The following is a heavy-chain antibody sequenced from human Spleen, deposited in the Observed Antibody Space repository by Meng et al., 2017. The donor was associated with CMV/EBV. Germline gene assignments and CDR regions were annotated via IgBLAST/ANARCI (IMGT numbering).Heavy chain of an antibody. Sequence: ESLKIPCAASGFPVSSSYMSWVRQAPGKGLEWVSIIYRGDSTYYTDSVKGRFTISRDNSKNTLYLQMNSLRAEDTAVYYCASYYDFWSDCYLDYWGQGTLVTVSS. J-gene: IGHJ4*02. CDR2: IYRGDST. CDR3: ASYYDFWSDCYLDY. D-gene: IGHD3-3*01. CDR1: GFPVSSSY. V-gene: IGHV3-66*02.